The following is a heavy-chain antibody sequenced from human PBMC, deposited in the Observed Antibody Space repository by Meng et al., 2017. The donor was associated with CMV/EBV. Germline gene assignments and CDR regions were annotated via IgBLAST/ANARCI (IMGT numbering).Heavy chain of an antibody. Sequence: SETLSLTCTVSGGPISSSSYYWGWIRQPPGKGLEWIGSIYYSGSTYYNPSLKSRVTISVDTSKNQFSLKLSSVTAADTAVYYCARHTRYCSSTSCLNWYFDLWGRGTLVTVSS. D-gene: IGHD2-2*01. CDR3: ARHTRYCSSTSCLNWYFDL. V-gene: IGHV4-39*01. CDR1: GGPISSSSYY. J-gene: IGHJ2*01. CDR2: IYYSGST.